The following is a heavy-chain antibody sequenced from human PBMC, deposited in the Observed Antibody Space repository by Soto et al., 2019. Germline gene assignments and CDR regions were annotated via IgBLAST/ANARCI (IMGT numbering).Heavy chain of an antibody. V-gene: IGHV3-30*18. CDR1: GFTFSSYG. Sequence: GGSLRLSCAAYGFTFSSYGMHWVRQAPGKGLEWVAVISYDGSNKYYADSVKGRFTISRDNSKNTLYLQMNSLRAEDTAVYYCAKGTEDRLYDFWSGYYPYGMDVWGPGTTATVSS. J-gene: IGHJ6*02. CDR2: ISYDGSNK. D-gene: IGHD3-3*01. CDR3: AKGTEDRLYDFWSGYYPYGMDV.